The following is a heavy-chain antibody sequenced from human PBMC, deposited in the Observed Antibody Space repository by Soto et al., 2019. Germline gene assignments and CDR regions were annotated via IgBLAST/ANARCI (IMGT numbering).Heavy chain of an antibody. CDR2: IYYSGST. Sequence: QVQLQESGPGLVKPSETLSLTCSVSGGYISSYFWNWIRQPPGKGLEWIGWIYYSGSTNYNPSLKIRVTISVDTSKNQFSLRLSSVTAADTAIYYCARDLGDYAEPGYYYYMDVWGKGTTVTVSS. V-gene: IGHV4-59*01. CDR3: ARDLGDYAEPGYYYYMDV. CDR1: GGYISSYF. J-gene: IGHJ6*03. D-gene: IGHD3-16*01.